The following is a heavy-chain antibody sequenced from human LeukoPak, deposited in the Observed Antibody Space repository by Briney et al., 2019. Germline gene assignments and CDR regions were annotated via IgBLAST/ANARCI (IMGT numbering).Heavy chain of an antibody. D-gene: IGHD1-7*01. Sequence: GGSLRLSCVASGFTFNTYGMHWVRQAPGKGLEWVAFIRYDGSNKYFADSVKGRFTISRDNSKNTLYLQMTSLTAEDTAVYYCAKDLTGTRVPSFDYWGQGTLVTVSS. CDR2: IRYDGSNK. CDR3: AKDLTGTRVPSFDY. V-gene: IGHV3-30*02. J-gene: IGHJ4*02. CDR1: GFTFNTYG.